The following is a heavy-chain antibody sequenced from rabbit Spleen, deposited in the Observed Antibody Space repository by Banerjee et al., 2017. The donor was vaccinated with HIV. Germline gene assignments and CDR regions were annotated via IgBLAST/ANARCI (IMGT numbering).Heavy chain of an antibody. CDR3: ARGSSITYFNL. V-gene: IGHV1S45*01. CDR1: GFTLSSYYM. D-gene: IGHD5-1*01. J-gene: IGHJ4*01. CDR2: IDPLFGIT. Sequence: QEQLKESGGGLVQPGGSLKLSCKASGFTLSSYYMNWVRQAPGKGLEWIGYIDPLFGITYYANRAKGRFTISKTSSTTVTLQMTGLTAADTATYFCARGSSITYFNLWGPGTLVTVS.